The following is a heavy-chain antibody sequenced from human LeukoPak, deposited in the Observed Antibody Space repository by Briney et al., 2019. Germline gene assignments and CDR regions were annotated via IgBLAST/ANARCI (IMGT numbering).Heavy chain of an antibody. CDR2: INPNSGGT. D-gene: IGHD2-2*01. CDR3: ARDCSSTSCYVSGFDY. J-gene: IGHJ4*02. V-gene: IGHV1-2*02. Sequence: VASVKVSCQASGYTFTGYYMHWVRQAPGQGLEWMGWINPNSGGTNYAQKFQGRVTMTRDTSISTAYMELSRLRSDDTAVNYCARDCSSTSCYVSGFDYWGQGTLVTVSS. CDR1: GYTFTGYY.